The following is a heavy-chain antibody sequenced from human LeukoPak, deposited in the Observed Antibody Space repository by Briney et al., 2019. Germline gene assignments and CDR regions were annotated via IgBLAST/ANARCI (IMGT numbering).Heavy chain of an antibody. J-gene: IGHJ4*02. CDR3: ARGGCTSTSCYLFDY. Sequence: GGSLRLSCAASTFTFSSYSMNWVRQAPGKGLEWVSSISSSSSYIYYPDSVKGRFTISRDNAKNSLYLQMNSLRAEDTAVYYCARGGCTSTSCYLFDYWGQGTLVTVSS. V-gene: IGHV3-21*01. CDR2: ISSSSSYI. D-gene: IGHD2-2*01. CDR1: TFTFSSYS.